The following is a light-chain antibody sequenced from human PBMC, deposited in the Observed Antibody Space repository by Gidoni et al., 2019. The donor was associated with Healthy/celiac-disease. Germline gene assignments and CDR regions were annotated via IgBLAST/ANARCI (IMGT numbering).Light chain of an antibody. V-gene: IGLV6-57*01. CDR1: SGSIASNY. CDR2: EDN. CDR3: QSYDSSNYVV. Sequence: NFMLTQPHSVSESPGKTVTISCTRISGSIASNYVQWYQQRPGSSPTTVIYEDNQRTSGVPDRFSGSIDSSANSASLTISGLKTEDEADYYCQSYDSSNYVVFGGGTKLTVL. J-gene: IGLJ2*01.